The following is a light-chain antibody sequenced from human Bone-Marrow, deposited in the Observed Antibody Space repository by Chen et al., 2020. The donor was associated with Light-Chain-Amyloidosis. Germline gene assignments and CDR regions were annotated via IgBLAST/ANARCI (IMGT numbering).Light chain of an antibody. CDR3: CSYAGSSTWV. CDR2: DDN. CDR1: SSDVGSYNL. Sequence: SSLTQPASVSGSPGQSNTISCTGTSSDVGSYNLVSWYQQHPGNDPKLMIYDDNKRPSGVSNRFSGSKSGNTASLTISGLQADDEADYYCCSYAGSSTWVFGGGTKLTVL. J-gene: IGLJ3*02. V-gene: IGLV2-23*01.